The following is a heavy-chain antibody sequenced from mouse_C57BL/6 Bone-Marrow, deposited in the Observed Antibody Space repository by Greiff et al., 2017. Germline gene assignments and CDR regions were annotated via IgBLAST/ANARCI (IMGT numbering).Heavy chain of an antibody. J-gene: IGHJ2*01. CDR2: IDPSDSYT. V-gene: IGHV1-50*01. Sequence: VQLQQPGAELVKPGASVKLSCKASGYTFTSYWMQWVKQRPGLGLEWIGEIDPSDSYTNYNQKFKGKATLTVDTSSSTAYMQLSSLTSEDSAVYYCAREDYWGQGTTLTVSS. CDR1: GYTFTSYW. CDR3: AREDY.